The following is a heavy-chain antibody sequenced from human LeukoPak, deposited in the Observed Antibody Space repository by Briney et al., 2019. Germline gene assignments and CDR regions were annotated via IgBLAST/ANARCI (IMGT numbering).Heavy chain of an antibody. Sequence: GGSLRLSCAASGFTFSSYAMSWVRQAPGKGLEWVSAISGSGGSTYYADSVKGRFTISRDKSKNTLYLQMNSLRAEDTAVYYCAKTRLGYCSGGSCYLPRNYYYYGMDVWGQGTTVTVSS. J-gene: IGHJ6*02. D-gene: IGHD2-15*01. V-gene: IGHV3-23*01. CDR3: AKTRLGYCSGGSCYLPRNYYYYGMDV. CDR1: GFTFSSYA. CDR2: ISGSGGST.